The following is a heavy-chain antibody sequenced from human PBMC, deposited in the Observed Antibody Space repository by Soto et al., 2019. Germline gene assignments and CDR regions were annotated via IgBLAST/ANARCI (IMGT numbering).Heavy chain of an antibody. D-gene: IGHD6-19*01. CDR3: AIGRSRLQWQDWYFDL. CDR1: GYTFSDYY. Sequence: QVQLVQSGAEVKKPGASVKVSCKASGYTFSDYYMHWVRQAPGQGLEWMGWINPNSGGTYYAQTFQGWFTMTRDTSISTAYMQLSRLKSDDTAVFYCAIGRSRLQWQDWYFDLWGRGTLVTVSS. J-gene: IGHJ2*01. V-gene: IGHV1-2*04. CDR2: INPNSGGT.